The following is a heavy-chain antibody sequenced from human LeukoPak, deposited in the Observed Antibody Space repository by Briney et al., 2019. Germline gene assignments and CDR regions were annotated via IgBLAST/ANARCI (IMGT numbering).Heavy chain of an antibody. D-gene: IGHD1-26*01. CDR2: IYSGGST. J-gene: IGHJ5*02. CDR1: GFTVSSNY. Sequence: GGSLRLSCAASGFTVSSNYMSWVRQAPGKGLEWVSVIYSGGSTYYADSVKGRFTISRDNSKNTLYLQMNSLRADDTAVYYCARVAVGSYDWFDPWGQGTLVTVSS. V-gene: IGHV3-53*01. CDR3: ARVAVGSYDWFDP.